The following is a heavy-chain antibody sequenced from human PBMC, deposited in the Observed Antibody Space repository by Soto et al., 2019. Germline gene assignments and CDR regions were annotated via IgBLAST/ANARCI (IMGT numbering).Heavy chain of an antibody. CDR1: GGSINRGNYY. CDR2: MSHSGGT. J-gene: IGHJ3*02. Sequence: QVQLQQWGAGLLKPTETLSLTCAVFGGSINRGNYYWSWIRQHPGKGLEWIGEMSHSGGTHFNPSLKSRATISVDTSKNQFSLKLSSVTATHTALYYCARVDRGTATTVVDAFDIWGPGTMVTVSS. D-gene: IGHD1-1*01. V-gene: IGHV4-34*01. CDR3: ARVDRGTATTVVDAFDI.